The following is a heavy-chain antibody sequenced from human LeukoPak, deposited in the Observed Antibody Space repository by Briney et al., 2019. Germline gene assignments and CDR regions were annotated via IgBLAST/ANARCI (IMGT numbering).Heavy chain of an antibody. V-gene: IGHV4-30-2*01. CDR2: ISDRGPA. CDR1: RGAITSGGYS. D-gene: IGHD3-10*01. CDR3: ARSRQASGLLGS. Sequence: SQTLSLTCTVSRGAITSGGYSWNWIRRPPGKGLEWIGYISDRGPAYYNPSLKSRFTISVDRPKNQFFLTVTSVTAADTAVYFCARSRQASGLLGSWGQGTLVAVSS. J-gene: IGHJ5*01.